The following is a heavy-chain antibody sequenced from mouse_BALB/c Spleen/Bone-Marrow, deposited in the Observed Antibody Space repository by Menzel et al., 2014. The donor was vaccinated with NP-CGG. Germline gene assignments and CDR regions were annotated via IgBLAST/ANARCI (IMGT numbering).Heavy chain of an antibody. Sequence: QVQLKESGSVLVRPGASVKLSCKASGYTFTSSWMHWAKQRPGQGLEWIGEIHPNSGNTNYNEKFKSKATLTVDTSYSTAYVDLSSLTSEDSAVYYCARSGFDYWGQGTTLTVSS. D-gene: IGHD4-1*01. J-gene: IGHJ2*01. CDR1: GYTFTSSW. V-gene: IGHV1S130*01. CDR2: IHPNSGNT. CDR3: ARSGFDY.